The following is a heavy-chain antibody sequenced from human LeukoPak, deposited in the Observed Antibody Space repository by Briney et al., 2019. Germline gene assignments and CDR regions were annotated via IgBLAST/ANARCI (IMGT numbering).Heavy chain of an antibody. Sequence: GGSLRLSCAASGFTVSTNYMNWVRQAPGKGLEWVSYISSSSSTIYYADSVKGRFTISRDNAKNSLYLQMNSLRDEDTAVYYCARDEEYYDSSGYPDYWGQGTLVTVSS. CDR3: ARDEEYYDSSGYPDY. CDR2: ISSSSSTI. J-gene: IGHJ4*02. V-gene: IGHV3-48*02. D-gene: IGHD3-22*01. CDR1: GFTVSTNY.